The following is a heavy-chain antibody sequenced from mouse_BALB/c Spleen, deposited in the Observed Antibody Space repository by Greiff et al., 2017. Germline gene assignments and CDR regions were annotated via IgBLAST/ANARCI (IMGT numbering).Heavy chain of an antibody. V-gene: IGHV1-69*02. CDR1: GYTFTSYW. CDR3: GRGGYYGYDYAMDY. J-gene: IGHJ4*01. Sequence: VQLQQPGAELVKPGASVKLSCKASGYTFTSYWMHWVKQRPGQGLEWIGEIDPSDSYTNYNQKFKGKATLTVDKSSSTAYMQLSSLTSEDSAVYYCGRGGYYGYDYAMDYWGQGTSVTVSS. D-gene: IGHD2-2*01. CDR2: IDPSDSYT.